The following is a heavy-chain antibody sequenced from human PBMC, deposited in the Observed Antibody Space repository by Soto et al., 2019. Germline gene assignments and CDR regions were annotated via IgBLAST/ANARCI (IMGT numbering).Heavy chain of an antibody. CDR1: GYSFTTSG. V-gene: IGHV1-18*01. CDR2: ISTYNGNT. D-gene: IGHD4-17*01. J-gene: IGHJ4*02. Sequence: QAQLVQSGAEVKEPGASVKVSCKASGYSFTTSGITWVRQAPGQGLEWMGWISTYNGNTNYAQKLQDRVTLTTDTSTSTAYMELRSLRSDDTAVYYCARRLDGDYAYGGQGTLVTVSS. CDR3: ARRLDGDYAY.